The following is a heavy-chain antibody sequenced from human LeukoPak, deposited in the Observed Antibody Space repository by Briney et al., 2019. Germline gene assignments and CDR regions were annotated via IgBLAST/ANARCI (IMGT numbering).Heavy chain of an antibody. CDR3: ARDRGSYFSDAFDI. Sequence: ASVKVSCKASGGTFSSYAISWVRQAPGQGLEWMGWINPNSGGTNYAQKFQGRVTMTRDTSISTAYMELSRLRSDDTAVYYCARDRGSYFSDAFDIWGQGTMVTVSS. D-gene: IGHD1-26*01. CDR1: GGTFSSYA. V-gene: IGHV1-2*02. J-gene: IGHJ3*02. CDR2: INPNSGGT.